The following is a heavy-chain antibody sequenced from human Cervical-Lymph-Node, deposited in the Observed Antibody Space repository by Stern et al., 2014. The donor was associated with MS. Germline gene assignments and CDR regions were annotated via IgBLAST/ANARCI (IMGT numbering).Heavy chain of an antibody. D-gene: IGHD2-21*01. CDR3: AREGLPGLDY. CDR1: GYTITTYA. Sequence: QVQLVQSGAEVKKPGASVKISCKASGYTITTYAMHWVRQAPGHRLEWMGWINAANGHYAGNGNTKYSQNFQGRVTITRDTSASTAYMELSSLTSEDTAVYYCAREGLPGLDYWGQGTLGTVSS. J-gene: IGHJ4*02. V-gene: IGHV1-3*01. CDR2: INAANGHYAGNGNT.